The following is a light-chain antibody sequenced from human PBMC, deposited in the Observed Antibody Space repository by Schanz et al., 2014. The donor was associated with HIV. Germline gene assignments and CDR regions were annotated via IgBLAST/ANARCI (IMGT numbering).Light chain of an antibody. CDR1: SSDVGGYNY. J-gene: IGLJ2*01. CDR2: EVT. Sequence: QSALTQPPSASGSPGQSVTISCTGTSSDVGGYNYVSWYQQHPGKAPKLMIYEVTKRASGVPDRFSGSKSGNTASLTISGLQAEDEADYYCSSYTTSSTLVLGGGTKLTVL. CDR3: SSYTTSSTLV. V-gene: IGLV2-8*01.